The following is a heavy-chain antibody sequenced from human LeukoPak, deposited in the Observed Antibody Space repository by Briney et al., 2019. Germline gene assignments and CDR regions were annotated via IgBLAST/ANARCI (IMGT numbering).Heavy chain of an antibody. CDR3: AREASDTAMATYYFDY. CDR1: GGSISTCY. CDR2: IYISGRT. V-gene: IGHV4-4*07. D-gene: IGHD5-18*01. J-gene: IGHJ4*02. Sequence: SETLSLTCTVSGGSISTCYWSWIRQPAGKGLEWIGRIYISGRTNYSPSLQSRVTMSVDTSRNQFSLKLRSVTAADTAVYYCAREASDTAMATYYFDYWGQGTLVTVSS.